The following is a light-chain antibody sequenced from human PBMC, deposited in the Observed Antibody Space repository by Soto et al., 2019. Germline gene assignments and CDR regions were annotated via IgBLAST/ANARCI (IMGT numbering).Light chain of an antibody. CDR3: SSYARSSTVI. V-gene: IGLV2-23*01. CDR1: SSDVGNYDL. Sequence: QSVLTQPASVSGSLGQSITISCTGTSSDVGNYDLFSWYQQHPGKVPKLIIYEGSKWPSGVSHRFSGSKSGNTASLTISGLRAEDEADYYCSSYARSSTVIFGGGTKVTVL. J-gene: IGLJ2*01. CDR2: EGS.